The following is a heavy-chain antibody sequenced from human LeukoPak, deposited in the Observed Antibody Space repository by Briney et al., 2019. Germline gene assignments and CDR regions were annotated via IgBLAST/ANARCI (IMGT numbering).Heavy chain of an antibody. V-gene: IGHV3-48*02. CDR1: GFIFSSYS. J-gene: IGHJ2*01. Sequence: PGGSLRLSCAGSGFIFSSYSMNWVRQAPGKGLEWVSYFSSSSNTIYYPDSVKGRFTISRDNAKNSLHLQMNSLRDEDTAVYYCARDAGYSSAWSHWYFDLWGRGTLVTVPS. CDR3: ARDAGYSSAWSHWYFDL. D-gene: IGHD6-19*01. CDR2: FSSSSNTI.